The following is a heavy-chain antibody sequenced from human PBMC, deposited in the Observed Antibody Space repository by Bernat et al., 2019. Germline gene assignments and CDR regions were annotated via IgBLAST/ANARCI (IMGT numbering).Heavy chain of an antibody. CDR3: ARVRWGIAAAGEKKTYWYFDL. J-gene: IGHJ2*01. D-gene: IGHD6-13*01. CDR2: IYYSGST. Sequence: QLQLQESGPGLVKPSETLSLACTVPGCSISSSSYYWGWIRQPPGKGLEWSGRIYYSGSTYYNPSLKSRVTISVDTSKNRFSLKLRSVTAADTAVYYCARVRWGIAAAGEKKTYWYFDLWGRGTLVTVSS. CDR1: GCSISSSSYY. V-gene: IGHV4-39*01.